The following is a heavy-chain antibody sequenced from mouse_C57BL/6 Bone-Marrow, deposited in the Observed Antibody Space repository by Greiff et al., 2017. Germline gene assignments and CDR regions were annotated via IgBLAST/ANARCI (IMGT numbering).Heavy chain of an antibody. D-gene: IGHD1-1*01. J-gene: IGHJ4*01. CDR1: GYTFTSYG. V-gene: IGHV1-81*01. CDR2: IYPRSGNT. CDR3: ARRDYYGGYAMDY. Sequence: QVQLKESGAELARPGASVKLSCKASGYTFTSYGISWVKQRTGQGLEGIGEIYPRSGNTYSNEKFKGKATLTADKSSSTAYMELRSLTSEDSAVYFCARRDYYGGYAMDYWGQGTSVTVSS.